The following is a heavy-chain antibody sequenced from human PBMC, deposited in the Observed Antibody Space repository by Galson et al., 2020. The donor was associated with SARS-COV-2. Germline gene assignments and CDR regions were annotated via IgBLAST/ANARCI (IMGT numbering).Heavy chain of an antibody. CDR1: RFTFSSYS. D-gene: IGHD5-12*01. J-gene: IGHJ4*02. Sequence: RGSLRLSCAASRFTFSSYSMHWVRQAPDKGLESVAVISYDGSKKYYADSVKGRFTISRDNSKNTLYLQMNSLRTEDTAVYFCVRDGVMGYNDLDYWGQGTLVTVSS. CDR2: ISYDGSKK. CDR3: VRDGVMGYNDLDY. V-gene: IGHV3-30-3*01.